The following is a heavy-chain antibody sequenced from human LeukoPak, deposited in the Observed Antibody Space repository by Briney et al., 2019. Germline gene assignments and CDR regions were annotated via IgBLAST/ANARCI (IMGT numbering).Heavy chain of an antibody. CDR2: ISDYNGNT. D-gene: IGHD4-11*01. Sequence: ASVKVSCKASGYTFTSYGISWVRQAPGQGLEWMGWISDYNGNTNYAQKLLGRVTMTTDTSTSTAHMELRSLRSDDTAVYYCARDLYRDSLPVSWFDPWGQGTLVTVSS. V-gene: IGHV1-18*01. CDR1: GYTFTSYG. J-gene: IGHJ5*02. CDR3: ARDLYRDSLPVSWFDP.